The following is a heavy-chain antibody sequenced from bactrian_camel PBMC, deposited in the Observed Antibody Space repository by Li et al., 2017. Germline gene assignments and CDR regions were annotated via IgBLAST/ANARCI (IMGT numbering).Heavy chain of an antibody. J-gene: IGHJ4*01. CDR1: SYRVNC. D-gene: IGHD5*01. V-gene: IGHV3S53*01. CDR3: TAVLSPKRQCSLRAWFVPSWDTL. Sequence: QLVESGGGSVQAGGSLRLSCVASYRVNCMGWFRQPPGTERETVASIDMDGNTNVADSVKGRFTISQDTAKNSVFLEMHSLKPDDTAMYYCTAVLSPKRQCSLRAWFVPSWDTLWGQGTQVTVS. CDR2: IDMDGNT.